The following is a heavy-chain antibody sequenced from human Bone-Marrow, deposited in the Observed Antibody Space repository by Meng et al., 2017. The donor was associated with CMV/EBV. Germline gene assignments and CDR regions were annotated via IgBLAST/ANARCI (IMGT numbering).Heavy chain of an antibody. J-gene: IGHJ4*02. D-gene: IGHD4-23*01. Sequence: GVLKISCAASGFTFSNYWMSWVRQAPGKGLEWVANIKQDGSEKYYVDSVKGRFTISRDNAKNSLYLQMNSLRAEDTAVYYCASKGDYLGKWGQGKLVTVSS. CDR2: IKQDGSEK. CDR3: ASKGDYLGK. V-gene: IGHV3-7*01. CDR1: GFTFSNYW.